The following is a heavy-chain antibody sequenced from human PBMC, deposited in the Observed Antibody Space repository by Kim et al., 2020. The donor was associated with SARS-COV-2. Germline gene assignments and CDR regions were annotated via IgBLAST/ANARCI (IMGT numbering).Heavy chain of an antibody. J-gene: IGHJ3*02. V-gene: IGHV3-23*01. CDR2: ITGSGGST. CDR1: GFTFSSYA. CDR3: AKSHIVVLTANDAFDI. D-gene: IGHD2-21*02. Sequence: GGSLRLSCAASGFTFSSYAMNWVRQAPGKGLEWVSAITGSGGSTYYADSVKGRFTISRDNAKNTLYLQMNSLRAEDTALYYCAKSHIVVLTANDAFDIWGPGTMVTVSS.